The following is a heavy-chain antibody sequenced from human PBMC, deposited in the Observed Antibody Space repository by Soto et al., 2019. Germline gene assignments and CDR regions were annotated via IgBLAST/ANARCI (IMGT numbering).Heavy chain of an antibody. CDR3: ATYDDILTGYSPGGMDV. CDR1: GGTFSSYA. V-gene: IGHV1-69*01. CDR2: IIPIFGTA. Sequence: QVQLVQSGAEVKKPGSSVKVSCKASGGTFSSYAISWVRQAPGQGLEWMGGIIPIFGTANYAQKFQGRVTITADESTSTAYMELSSLRSEDTAVYYCATYDDILTGYSPGGMDVWGQGTTVTVSS. D-gene: IGHD3-9*01. J-gene: IGHJ6*02.